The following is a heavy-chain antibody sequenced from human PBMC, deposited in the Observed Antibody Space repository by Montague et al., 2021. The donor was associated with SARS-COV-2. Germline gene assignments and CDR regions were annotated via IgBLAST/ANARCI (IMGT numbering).Heavy chain of an antibody. CDR3: ARDQRRYGSGSYYGPHYYYYGMDV. CDR2: LYSGCST. D-gene: IGHD3-10*01. Sequence: SLRLSCVASVFTVSSNYMSLVRQAPGKGLEWVSVLYSGCSTYYAYSVXGLFTISRDNSKNTLYLQMHRLRAEDTAVYYCARDQRRYGSGSYYGPHYYYYGMDVWGQGTTVTVSS. J-gene: IGHJ6*02. V-gene: IGHV3-66*02. CDR1: VFTVSSNY.